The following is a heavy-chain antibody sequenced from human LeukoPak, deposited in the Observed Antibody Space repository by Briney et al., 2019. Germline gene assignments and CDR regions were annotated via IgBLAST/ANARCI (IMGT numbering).Heavy chain of an antibody. D-gene: IGHD4-17*01. CDR1: GFTFSSYA. CDR2: FSGSGGNT. V-gene: IGHV3-23*01. CDR3: AKEPDYGDYFDY. Sequence: PGGSLRLSCAASGFTFSSYAMSWFRQAPGKGLEWVSAFSGSGGNTYYADSVKGRFTVSRDNSKNTLYLQMNSLRAEDTAVYYCAKEPDYGDYFDYWGQGTLVTVSS. J-gene: IGHJ4*02.